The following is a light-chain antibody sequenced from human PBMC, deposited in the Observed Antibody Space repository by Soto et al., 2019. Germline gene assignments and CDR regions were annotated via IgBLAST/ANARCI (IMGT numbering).Light chain of an antibody. J-gene: IGKJ1*01. V-gene: IGKV1-39*01. CDR3: QKSYTTPLT. CDR1: QTISSW. CDR2: AAS. Sequence: PSTLSGSVGDRVTITCRASQTISSWLAWYQQKPGKAPKLLIYAASSLESGVPSRFSGSGSGTDFSLSISSLQPEDFATYYCQKSYTTPLTFGQGTKVDIK.